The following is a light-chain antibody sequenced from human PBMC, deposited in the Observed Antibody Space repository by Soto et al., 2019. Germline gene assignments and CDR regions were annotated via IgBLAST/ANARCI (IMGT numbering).Light chain of an antibody. V-gene: IGLV1-40*01. J-gene: IGLJ1*01. CDR1: SSNIGAGYD. CDR3: QSYDSSLNGRV. Sequence: QPVLTQPPSVSGAPGQRVTISCTGSSSNIGAGYDVHWYQQLPGTAPKLLIYGNSNRPSGVPDRFSGSKSGTSASLTITGFQAEDEADYYCQSYDSSLNGRVFGTGTKVTVL. CDR2: GNS.